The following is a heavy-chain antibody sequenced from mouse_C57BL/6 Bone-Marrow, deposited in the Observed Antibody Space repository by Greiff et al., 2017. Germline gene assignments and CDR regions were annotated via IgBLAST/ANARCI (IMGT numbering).Heavy chain of an antibody. CDR2: LWRGGSP. CDR3: ARDSSGLAWFAY. Sequence: VQLKESGPGLLPPSQSLSITCTVSGFSLTSYGVHWVRPSPGKVLEWLGVLWRGGSPDYNAAFISRLSISKDNSKSQVFFKMNSLQADDTAIYYCARDSSGLAWFAYWGQGTLVTVSA. CDR1: GFSLTSYG. V-gene: IGHV2-2*01. J-gene: IGHJ3*01. D-gene: IGHD3-2*02.